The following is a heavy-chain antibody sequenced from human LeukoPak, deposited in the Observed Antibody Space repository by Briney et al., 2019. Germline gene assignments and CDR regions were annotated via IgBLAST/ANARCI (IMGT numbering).Heavy chain of an antibody. CDR2: ISYDGSNQ. Sequence: GGSLRLSCAASGFTFSSYGMHWVRQAPGMGLEWEAIISYDGSNQYYADSVKGRFTISRDNSRNTLYLQMNSLRAEDTALYYCAKVRVDAYVSPNDYWGQGTLVTVSS. CDR1: GFTFSSYG. D-gene: IGHD3-16*01. J-gene: IGHJ4*02. V-gene: IGHV3-30*18. CDR3: AKVRVDAYVSPNDY.